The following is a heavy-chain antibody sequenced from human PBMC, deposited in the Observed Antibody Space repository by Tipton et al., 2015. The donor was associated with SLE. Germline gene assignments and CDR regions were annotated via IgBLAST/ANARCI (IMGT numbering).Heavy chain of an antibody. CDR3: ARGGDYGGNGDSFDI. Sequence: QLVQSGAEVKRPGSSVKVSCKASGGILRDYAISWVRQAPGQGLEWMGWISAYNGNTDYAQKLQGRVTMTTDTSTSTAYMELRSLRSDDPAVYYCARGGDYGGNGDSFDIWGQGTMVTVSS. J-gene: IGHJ3*02. CDR2: ISAYNGNT. CDR1: GGILRDYA. V-gene: IGHV1-18*01. D-gene: IGHD4-23*01.